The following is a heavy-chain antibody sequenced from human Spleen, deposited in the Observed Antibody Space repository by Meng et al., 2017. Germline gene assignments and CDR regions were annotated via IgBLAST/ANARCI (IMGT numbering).Heavy chain of an antibody. D-gene: IGHD1-26*01. CDR2: IWFDGSET. CDR1: GFTFSSYG. V-gene: IGHV3-33*01. J-gene: IGHJ4*02. Sequence: GESLKISCAAPGFTFSSYGMHWVRQAPGKGLEWVAVIWFDGSETYYADSVKGRFTISRDNSRNTLYLQMNSLRVEDTAVYYCARAPNNIVGAIDFDYWGQGTLVTVSS. CDR3: ARAPNNIVGAIDFDY.